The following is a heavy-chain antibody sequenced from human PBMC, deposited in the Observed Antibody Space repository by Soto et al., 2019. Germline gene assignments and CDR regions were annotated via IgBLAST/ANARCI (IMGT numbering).Heavy chain of an antibody. J-gene: IGHJ5*02. V-gene: IGHV4-38-2*01. CDR1: GYSINNGDY. CDR3: ARVAVSVGYHKWFDP. CDR2: VFQSGST. D-gene: IGHD1-1*01. Sequence: PSETLSLTCAVSGYSINNGDYWGWIRQPPGVGLEWIGSVFQSGSTHYNPSLRSRVTVSVDTSKNKLSLKLTSVSAADTAVYYCARVAVSVGYHKWFDPWGQGTLVPV.